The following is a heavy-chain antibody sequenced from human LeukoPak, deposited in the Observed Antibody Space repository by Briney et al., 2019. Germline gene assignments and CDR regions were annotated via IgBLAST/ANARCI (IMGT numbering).Heavy chain of an antibody. CDR3: SRGLDSRKLGY. D-gene: IGHD3-22*01. J-gene: IGHJ4*02. Sequence: SQTLSLTCTVSGASFNSDDQYCNWIRQSPGKGLEWSVSIHPISMLYNNPSLKSRVTMSRDTSKNQFSLNLNSVPAAATAVYFCSRGLDSRKLGYWGQGILVSVSS. CDR1: GASFNSDDQY. V-gene: IGHV4-31*03. CDR2: IHPISML.